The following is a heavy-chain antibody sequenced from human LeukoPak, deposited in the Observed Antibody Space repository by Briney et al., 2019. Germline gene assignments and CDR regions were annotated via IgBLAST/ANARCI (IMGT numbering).Heavy chain of an antibody. CDR1: GFTFSSYA. CDR2: INHSGST. Sequence: PGGSLRLSCAASGFTFSSYAMSWVRQPPGKGLEWIGEINHSGSTNYNPSLKSRVTISVDTSKNQFSLKLSSVTAADTAVYYCARGPHDDYWGQGTLVTVSS. J-gene: IGHJ4*02. CDR3: ARGPHDDY. V-gene: IGHV4-34*01.